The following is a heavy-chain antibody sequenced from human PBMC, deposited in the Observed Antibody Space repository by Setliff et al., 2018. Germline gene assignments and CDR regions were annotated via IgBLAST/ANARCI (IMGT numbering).Heavy chain of an antibody. D-gene: IGHD3-9*01. Sequence: LRLSCAASGYTSSSYAMTWVRQAPGKGLEWVSIISASGDTTYYADSVKGRFTISRDNAKNTLYLQMNSLRAEDTAVYYCARDNLPTYYDILTGYYYYYYGMDVWGQGTTVTVSS. CDR1: GYTSSSYA. J-gene: IGHJ6*02. CDR2: ISASGDTT. V-gene: IGHV3-23*01. CDR3: ARDNLPTYYDILTGYYYYYYGMDV.